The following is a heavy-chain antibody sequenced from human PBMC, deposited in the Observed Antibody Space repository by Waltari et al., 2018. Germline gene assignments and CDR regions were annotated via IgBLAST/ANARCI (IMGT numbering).Heavy chain of an antibody. CDR3: TRDWAYSSFDY. V-gene: IGHV3-7*01. J-gene: IGHJ4*02. CDR2: VDRDGIGK. D-gene: IGHD4-4*01. CDR1: GFSFSASW. Sequence: VRLVESGGGLVQPGGSLRLSCVGSGFSFSASWMTRVRQATGEGLEVGCSVDRDGIGKNEVDSVGGGFTIARDYAEKSLFLQMNSLGADDTAVYYCTRDWAYSSFDYWGQGTLVTVSS.